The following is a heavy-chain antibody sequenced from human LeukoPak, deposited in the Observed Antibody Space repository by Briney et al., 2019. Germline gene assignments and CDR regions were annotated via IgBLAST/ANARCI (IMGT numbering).Heavy chain of an antibody. CDR1: GFTFSSYS. Sequence: PGGSLRLSCAASGFTFSSYSMNWDRQAPGKGLEWVSYISSGSRTIYYADSVKGRFTISRDNAKNSLYLQMSSLRDEDTAVYYCARDLGTSGYYFDYWGQGTLVTVSS. V-gene: IGHV3-48*02. J-gene: IGHJ4*02. CDR3: ARDLGTSGYYFDY. D-gene: IGHD3-22*01. CDR2: ISSGSRTI.